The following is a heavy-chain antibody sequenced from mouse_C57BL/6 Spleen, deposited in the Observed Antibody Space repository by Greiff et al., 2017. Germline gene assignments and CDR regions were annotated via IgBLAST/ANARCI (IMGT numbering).Heavy chain of an antibody. D-gene: IGHD1-1*01. J-gene: IGHJ1*03. CDR2: IDPSDSYT. V-gene: IGHV1-69*01. Sequence: VQLQQPGAELVMPGASVKLSCTASGYSFTSYWMHWVKQRPGQGLEWIGEIDPSDSYTNYNQKFKGKSTLTVDKSSSTAYMQLSSLTSEDSGVYYCARVYYGGYFEVWGTGTTVTVSS. CDR1: GYSFTSYW. CDR3: ARVYYGGYFEV.